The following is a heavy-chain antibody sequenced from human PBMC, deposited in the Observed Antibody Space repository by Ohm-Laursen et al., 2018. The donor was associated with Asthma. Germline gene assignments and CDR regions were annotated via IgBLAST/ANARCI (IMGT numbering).Heavy chain of an antibody. CDR3: AKLVGVTTA. D-gene: IGHD4-17*01. CDR1: GFPFHEYA. Sequence: SLRLSCAASGFPFHEYAMHWVRQSPGKGLEWVSGISWNSGSIGYADSVKGRFAISRDNAKNSLYLQMNSLRPEDTAFYYCAKLVGVTTAWGQGTLVTVSS. CDR2: ISWNSGSI. V-gene: IGHV3-9*01. J-gene: IGHJ5*02.